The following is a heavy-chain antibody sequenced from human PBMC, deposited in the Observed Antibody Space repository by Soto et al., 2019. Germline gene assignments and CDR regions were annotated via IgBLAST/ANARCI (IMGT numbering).Heavy chain of an antibody. CDR3: AREDCSSPSCYYYYYYGMDV. J-gene: IGHJ6*02. CDR1: GFTFSSYW. Sequence: GGSLRLSCAASGFTFSSYWMHWVRQAPGKGLVWVSRINSDGSSTSYADSVKGRFTISRDNAKNTLYLQMNSLRAEDTAVYYCAREDCSSPSCYYYYYYGMDVWGQGTTVTVSS. V-gene: IGHV3-74*01. D-gene: IGHD2-2*01. CDR2: INSDGSST.